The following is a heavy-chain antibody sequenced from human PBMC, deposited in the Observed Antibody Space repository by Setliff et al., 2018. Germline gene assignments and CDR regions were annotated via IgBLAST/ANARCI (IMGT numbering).Heavy chain of an antibody. J-gene: IGHJ6*03. CDR1: GGSISTYY. V-gene: IGHV4-59*04. Sequence: SETLSLTCTVSGGSISTYYWSWIRQPPGKGLEWIGTIYYSGLTYYTPSLRSRATISVDTSKNQFSLNLNSVTAADTAVYYCARQPYSTTYYYYYYYMDVWGKGTTVTVSS. D-gene: IGHD6-13*01. CDR3: ARQPYSTTYYYYYYYMDV. CDR2: IYYSGLT.